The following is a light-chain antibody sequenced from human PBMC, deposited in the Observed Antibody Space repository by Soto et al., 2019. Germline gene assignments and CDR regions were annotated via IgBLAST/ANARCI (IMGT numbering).Light chain of an antibody. V-gene: IGKV3-11*01. CDR2: DAS. CDR1: QSVSSY. J-gene: IGKJ2*01. CDR3: QQRSNWPLYT. Sequence: EIVLTQSPATLSLSPGERATLSRRASQSVSSYLAWYQQKPGQAPRLLIYDASNRATGIPARFSGSGSGTDFTLTISSLEPEDFAVYYCQQRSNWPLYTFGQGTKLEIK.